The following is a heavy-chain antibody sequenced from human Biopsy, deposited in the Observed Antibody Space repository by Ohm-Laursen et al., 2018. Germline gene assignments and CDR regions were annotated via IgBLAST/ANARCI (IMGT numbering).Heavy chain of an antibody. V-gene: IGHV4-59*01. D-gene: IGHD3-3*01. CDR2: ISSGGRA. CDR1: GGSISDDY. Sequence: SQTLSLTCTVSGGSISDDYWNWIRQPPGKGLQVIGYISSGGRAKYNPSLKSRLTIPLDTSKNQLSLRLSSVTSADLAIYYCARERQFRFLEGAFDYWGQGILVTVSS. CDR3: ARERQFRFLEGAFDY. J-gene: IGHJ4*02.